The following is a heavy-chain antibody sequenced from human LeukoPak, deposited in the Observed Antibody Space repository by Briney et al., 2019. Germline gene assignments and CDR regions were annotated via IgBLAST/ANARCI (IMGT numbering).Heavy chain of an antibody. CDR1: GYSFTSYW. V-gene: IGHV5-51*01. CDR3: ARRGYSYGYDEYYFDY. Sequence: GESLKISCKGSGYSFTSYWIGWVRQMPGKGLEWMGIIYPGDSDTRYSPSFQGQVTISADKSISTAYLQWSSLKASDTAMYYCARRGYSYGYDEYYFDYWGQGTLVTVSS. J-gene: IGHJ4*02. CDR2: IYPGDSDT. D-gene: IGHD5-18*01.